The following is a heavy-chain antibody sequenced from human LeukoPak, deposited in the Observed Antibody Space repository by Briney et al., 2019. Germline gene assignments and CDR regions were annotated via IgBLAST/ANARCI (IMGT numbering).Heavy chain of an antibody. J-gene: IGHJ4*02. Sequence: ASVKVSCKASGYTFTSYDINWVRQATGQGLEWMGWMNPNSGNTGYAQKFQGRVTITRNTSISTAYMELSSLRSEDTAVYYCARGRWLRWTIGWLKPGGDYWGQGTLVTVSS. V-gene: IGHV1-8*03. CDR3: ARGRWLRWTIGWLKPGGDY. CDR2: MNPNSGNT. CDR1: GYTFTSYD. D-gene: IGHD5-12*01.